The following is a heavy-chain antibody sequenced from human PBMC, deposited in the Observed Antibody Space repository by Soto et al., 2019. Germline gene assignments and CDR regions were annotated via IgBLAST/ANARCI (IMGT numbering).Heavy chain of an antibody. Sequence: QLLESGGGLVQPGGSLRLSCEASGFRFSTYAMNWVRQAPGKGLEWVSGLSRSGETTFYADSVKGRFTISRDNSKNTLYLQMDSLRAEDTALYYCAQARARYCGTPTCLGVPNRWGQGTLVTVTS. J-gene: IGHJ5*02. CDR2: LSRSGETT. D-gene: IGHD2-21*01. CDR1: GFRFSTYA. V-gene: IGHV3-23*01. CDR3: AQARARYCGTPTCLGVPNR.